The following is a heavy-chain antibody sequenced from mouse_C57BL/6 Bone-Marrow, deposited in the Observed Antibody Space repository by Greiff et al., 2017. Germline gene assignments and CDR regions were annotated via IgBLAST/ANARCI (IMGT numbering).Heavy chain of an antibody. CDR2: IHPNSGST. CDR1: GYTFTSYW. Sequence: VQLQQPGAELVKPGASVKLSCKASGYTFTSYWMHWVKQRPGQGLEWIGMIHPNSGSTNYNEKFKSKATLTVDKSSSTAYMQLSSLTSEDSAVYYCARDELSLPIYYYAMDYWGQGTSVTVSS. CDR3: ARDELSLPIYYYAMDY. D-gene: IGHD3-2*02. J-gene: IGHJ4*01. V-gene: IGHV1-64*01.